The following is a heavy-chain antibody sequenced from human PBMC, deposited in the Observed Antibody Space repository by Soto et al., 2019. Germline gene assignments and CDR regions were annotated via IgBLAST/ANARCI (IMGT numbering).Heavy chain of an antibody. D-gene: IGHD2-15*01. CDR3: ASEDCRNTNCLKGFDY. CDR2: INPESGNP. Sequence: QVQMVQSGAEVKKPGDSVKVSCKASGYTFTDYYMHWVRQAPGQGFEWVGGINPESGNPKYVPKFQGRVTVTRDTSTSTAHMELNRLTSDDTAVYYCASEDCRNTNCLKGFDYWGQGTLVTVSS. CDR1: GYTFTDYY. J-gene: IGHJ4*02. V-gene: IGHV1-2*02.